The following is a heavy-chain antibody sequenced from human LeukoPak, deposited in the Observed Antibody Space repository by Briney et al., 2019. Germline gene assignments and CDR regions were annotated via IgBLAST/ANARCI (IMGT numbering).Heavy chain of an antibody. Sequence: PGGSLRLSCAASGFTFSSYEMNWVRQAPGKGLEWVSAIRRTGGSTYYADSVKGRFTISRDNSGNTLYLQMNSMRAEDTAVYYCANTDYYDTSALDYWGQGTLVTVSS. CDR2: IRRTGGST. V-gene: IGHV3-23*01. CDR1: GFTFSSYE. J-gene: IGHJ4*02. CDR3: ANTDYYDTSALDY. D-gene: IGHD3-22*01.